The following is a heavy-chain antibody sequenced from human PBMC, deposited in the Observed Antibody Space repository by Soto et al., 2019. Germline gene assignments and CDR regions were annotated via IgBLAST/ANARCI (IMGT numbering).Heavy chain of an antibody. CDR1: GGSFSGYY. D-gene: IGHD6-19*01. CDR3: AAAVARGWFDP. CDR2: INHSGST. Sequence: QVQLQQWGAGLLKPSETLSLTCAIYGGSFSGYYWSWIRQPPGKGLGWIGEINHSGSTNYNPSLKSRVAMSVDTSKNQFSLKLSSVTAADMAVYYCAAAVARGWFDPWGQGTLVTVSS. V-gene: IGHV4-34*02. J-gene: IGHJ5*02.